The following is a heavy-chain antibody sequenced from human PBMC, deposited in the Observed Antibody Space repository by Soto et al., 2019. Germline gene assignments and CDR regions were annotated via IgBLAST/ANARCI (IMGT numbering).Heavy chain of an antibody. J-gene: IGHJ5*02. CDR2: IYHSGST. D-gene: IGHD6-13*01. CDR1: CGSISSGGYS. V-gene: IGHV4-30-2*01. CDR3: ARVRIAAAGNWFDP. Sequence: KTSETLSLTCAVSCGSISSGGYSWSWIRQPPGKGLEWIGYIYHSGSTYYNPSLKSRVTISVDRSKNQFSLKLSSVTAADTAVYYCARVRIAAAGNWFDPWGQGTLVTVSS.